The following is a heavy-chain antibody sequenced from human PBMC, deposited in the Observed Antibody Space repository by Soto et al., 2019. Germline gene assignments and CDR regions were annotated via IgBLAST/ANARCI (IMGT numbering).Heavy chain of an antibody. V-gene: IGHV4-39*01. D-gene: IGHD3-3*01. CDR2: IYYSGRT. CDR3: ESPYYDFWSGFHNAAFDI. Sequence: QLQLQESGPGLVKPSETLSLTCTVSGGSISSSNYYWGWIRQPPGKGLEGIGSIYYSGRTYYNPSLKSRVTIPVDTSKNQFSLKLNSVTAADTAVYYCESPYYDFWSGFHNAAFDIWGQGTMVTVSS. CDR1: GGSISSSNYY. J-gene: IGHJ3*02.